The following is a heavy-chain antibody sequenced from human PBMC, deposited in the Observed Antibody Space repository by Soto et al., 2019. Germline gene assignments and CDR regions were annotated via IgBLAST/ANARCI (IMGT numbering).Heavy chain of an antibody. D-gene: IGHD6-13*01. CDR1: GFTFSSYA. Sequence: EVQVLESGGGLAQPGGSLRLSCAASGFTFSSYAMSWVRQAPGKGLEWVSGISGSGVTTYYADSVKGRFTISRDNAKNTLYLQMNSLRAEDTAVYYCAKPSLRIAVVGRYFDYWGQGTLVTVSS. CDR2: ISGSGVTT. J-gene: IGHJ4*02. CDR3: AKPSLRIAVVGRYFDY. V-gene: IGHV3-23*01.